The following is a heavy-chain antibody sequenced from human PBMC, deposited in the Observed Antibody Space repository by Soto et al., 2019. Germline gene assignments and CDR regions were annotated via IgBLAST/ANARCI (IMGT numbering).Heavy chain of an antibody. CDR1: GFSLSSTRMA. Sequence: QITLKESGPTLVKPTQTLTLTCTFSGFSLSSTRMAVGWIRQPPGKALEWLALIYWDDDKRYSPFLKSRLTIXXXTXXNQVVLTMSNMDPADTARYYCAHIVVAGLGYYFDYWGQGTLVTVSS. J-gene: IGHJ4*02. V-gene: IGHV2-5*02. CDR3: AHIVVAGLGYYFDY. CDR2: IYWDDDK. D-gene: IGHD6-19*01.